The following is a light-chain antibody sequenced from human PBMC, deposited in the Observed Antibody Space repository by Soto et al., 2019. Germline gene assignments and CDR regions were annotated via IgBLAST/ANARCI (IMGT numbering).Light chain of an antibody. CDR3: QQYNNWPLYT. CDR2: DVS. CDR1: QSVGSN. Sequence: EIVMTQSPATLSVSPGDGATLSCRASQSVGSNLAWYQQKPGQAPRLLIYDVSTRATGIPARFSGSGAGTEFTLTISSLQSEDFAVYYCQQYNNWPLYTFGQGTKLEIK. V-gene: IGKV3-15*01. J-gene: IGKJ2*01.